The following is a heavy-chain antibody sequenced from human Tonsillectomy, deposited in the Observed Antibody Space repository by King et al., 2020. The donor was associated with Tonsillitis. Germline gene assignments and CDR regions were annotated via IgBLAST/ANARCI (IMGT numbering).Heavy chain of an antibody. CDR3: ARTTKSGTGWYDFDY. D-gene: IGHD6-19*01. J-gene: IGHJ4*02. Sequence: TLKESGPVLVKPTETLTLTCTVSGFSLSNAIMGVSWIRQPPGRALEWLVHIFSNDEKSFSTSLRSRLTISKDTSKSQVFLTMTTMDPVDTATYYCARTTKSGTGWYDFDYWGQGTLVTVSS. V-gene: IGHV2-26*01. CDR2: IFSNDEK. CDR1: GFSLSNAIMG.